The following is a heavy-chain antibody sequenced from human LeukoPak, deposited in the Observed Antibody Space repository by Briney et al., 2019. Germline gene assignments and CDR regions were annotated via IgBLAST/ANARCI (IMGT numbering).Heavy chain of an antibody. V-gene: IGHV3-74*01. CDR3: ATGQGHGMDV. D-gene: IGHD1-14*01. J-gene: IGHJ6*02. Sequence: GGSLRLSCAASGFTFSSYWMHWVRQAPGKGXXXVSRINSDGSSTSYADSVKGRFTISRDNAKNTLYLQMNSLRAEDTAVYYCATGQGHGMDVWGQGTTVTVSS. CDR1: GFTFSSYW. CDR2: INSDGSST.